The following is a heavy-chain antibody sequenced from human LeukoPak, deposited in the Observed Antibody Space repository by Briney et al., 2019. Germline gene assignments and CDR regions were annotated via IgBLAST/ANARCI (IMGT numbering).Heavy chain of an antibody. J-gene: IGHJ4*02. D-gene: IGHD6-13*01. V-gene: IGHV3-21*01. Sequence: PGGSLRLSCAASGFTFSSYTMNWVRQAPGKGLEWVSSIVGSSSTYYADSLKGRFTISRDNAKNSLYLQMNSLRAEDTAVYYCARIGAGSSRDYWGQGTLATVSS. CDR3: ARIGAGSSRDY. CDR1: GFTFSSYT. CDR2: IVGSSST.